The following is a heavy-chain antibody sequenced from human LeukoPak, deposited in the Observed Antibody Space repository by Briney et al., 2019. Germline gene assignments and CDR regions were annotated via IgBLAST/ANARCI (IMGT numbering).Heavy chain of an antibody. J-gene: IGHJ4*02. D-gene: IGHD3-9*01. CDR1: GFTVSSNY. V-gene: IGHV3-53*01. CDR2: LYSGSNT. Sequence: PGGSLRLSCAASGFTVSSNYMSWVRQAPGEGLEWVSVLYSGSNTWYADSVKGRFTISRDNSKNTLYLQMNSLRAEDTAVYYCARHAPAHFDFLWGQGTLVTVSS. CDR3: ARHAPAHFDFL.